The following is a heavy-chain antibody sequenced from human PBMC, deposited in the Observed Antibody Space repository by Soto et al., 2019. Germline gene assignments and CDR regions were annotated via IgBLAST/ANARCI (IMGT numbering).Heavy chain of an antibody. CDR3: ARHSGYSGYDFYY. CDR2: IYYSGSP. D-gene: IGHD5-12*01. V-gene: IGHV4-39*01. Sequence: QLQLQESGPGLVKPSETLSLTCTVSGGSISSSSYYWGWIRQPPGKGLEWIGSIYYSGSPYYNPSLKSRVTISVDTSKNQFSLKLSSVTAADTAVYYCARHSGYSGYDFYYWGQGTLVTVSS. CDR1: GGSISSSSYY. J-gene: IGHJ4*02.